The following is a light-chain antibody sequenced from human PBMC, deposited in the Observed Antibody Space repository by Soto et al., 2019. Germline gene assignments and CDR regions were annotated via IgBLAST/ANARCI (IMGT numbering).Light chain of an antibody. V-gene: IGLV2-8*01. J-gene: IGLJ1*01. CDR1: SSDVGGYNY. Sequence: QSALTQPPSASGSPGQSVTISCTGTSSDVGGYNYVSWYQQHPGKAPKLMIYEVSKRPSGVPDRFSGSKSSNTASLTVSGLQAEDEADYYCSSYAVSLYVFGTGTKLTVL. CDR2: EVS. CDR3: SSYAVSLYV.